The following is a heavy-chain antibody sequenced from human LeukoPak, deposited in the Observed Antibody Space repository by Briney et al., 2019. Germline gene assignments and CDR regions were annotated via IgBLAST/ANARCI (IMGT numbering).Heavy chain of an antibody. Sequence: PGGPLRLSCAASGFTFRSSWMTWVRQAPGKGLEWVANIKQDGSEQSYVDSVKGRFTISRDNAKNSLYLQMNSLRAEDTAVYYCATGPSYCGVNCYYYFDYWGQGTLVTVSS. CDR1: GFTFRSSW. J-gene: IGHJ4*02. CDR2: IKQDGSEQ. D-gene: IGHD2-21*01. CDR3: ATGPSYCGVNCYYYFDY. V-gene: IGHV3-7*01.